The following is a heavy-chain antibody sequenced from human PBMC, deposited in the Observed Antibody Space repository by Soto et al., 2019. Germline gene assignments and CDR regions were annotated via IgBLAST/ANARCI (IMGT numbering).Heavy chain of an antibody. D-gene: IGHD2-21*02. CDR1: GFTFSSYS. V-gene: IGHV3-21*01. Sequence: GGSLRLSCAASGFTFSSYSMNWVRQAPGKGLEWVSSISSSSSYIYYADSEKGRFTISRDNAKNSLYLQMNSLRAEDTAVYYCARAPGDCGGDCYDAFDIWGQGTMVTVSS. CDR2: ISSSSSYI. CDR3: ARAPGDCGGDCYDAFDI. J-gene: IGHJ3*02.